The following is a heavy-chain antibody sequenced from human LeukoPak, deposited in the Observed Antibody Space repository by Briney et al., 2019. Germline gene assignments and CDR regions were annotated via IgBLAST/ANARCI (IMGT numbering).Heavy chain of an antibody. D-gene: IGHD1-26*01. J-gene: IGHJ4*02. CDR3: ARVAGGSQPYYFDY. V-gene: IGHV3-48*01. Sequence: SGGSLRLSCAASGFTFSRKTMNWVRQAPGKGLEWVSYISSDSGTIYYADSVRGRFTISRDNAKNTLHLQMNSLRAEDTAVYYCARVAGGSQPYYFDYWGQGTLVTVSS. CDR1: GFTFSRKT. CDR2: ISSDSGTI.